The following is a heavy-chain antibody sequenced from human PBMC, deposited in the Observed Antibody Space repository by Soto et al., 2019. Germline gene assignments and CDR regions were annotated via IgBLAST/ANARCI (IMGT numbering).Heavy chain of an antibody. Sequence: SVKVSCKGSGGTLSTDSVSWVRQAPGQGLEWMGGLIPVFGTPHYAQQFQGRLTITAAESTSTVFMELKNLRSDDTAEYYCVGVRGPRTCIRLWGQAPFGTVSS. CDR3: VGVRGPRTCIRL. J-gene: IGHJ1*01. CDR1: GGTLSTDS. V-gene: IGHV1-69*13. CDR2: LIPVFGTP. D-gene: IGHD4-17*01.